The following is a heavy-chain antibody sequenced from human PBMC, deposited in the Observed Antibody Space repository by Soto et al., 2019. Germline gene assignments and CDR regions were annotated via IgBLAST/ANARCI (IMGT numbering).Heavy chain of an antibody. CDR1: GFTFSDYY. CDR3: ARRLGFSGVGPSTSNWFDP. Sequence: GGSLRLSCAASGFTFSDYYMSWIRHAPGKGLEWLSYISSSGNTIYYATSVKGRFTISRDNAKNSLSLQMNSLTAEDTAVYYCARRLGFSGVGPSTSNWFDPWGQGTLVTVSS. J-gene: IGHJ5*02. V-gene: IGHV3-11*01. D-gene: IGHD1-26*01. CDR2: ISSSGNTI.